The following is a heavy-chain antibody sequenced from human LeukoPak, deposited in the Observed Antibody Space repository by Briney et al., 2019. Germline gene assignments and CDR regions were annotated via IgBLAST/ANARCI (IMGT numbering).Heavy chain of an antibody. CDR3: ARDLGYGGNFDY. J-gene: IGHJ4*02. Sequence: ASVRVSCKASGYMFGNYGISWVRQAPGQGLEWMGWISAYNGDTHYSQKLQGRATVTTDTSTSTAYMEVRSLISDDTAVYYCARDLGYGGNFDYWGQGTLVTVSS. CDR2: ISAYNGDT. D-gene: IGHD4-23*01. CDR1: GYMFGNYG. V-gene: IGHV1-18*01.